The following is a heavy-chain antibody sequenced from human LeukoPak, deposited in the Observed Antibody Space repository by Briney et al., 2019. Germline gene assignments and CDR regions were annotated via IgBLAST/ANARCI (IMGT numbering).Heavy chain of an antibody. CDR1: GGSISDYY. V-gene: IGHV4-59*01. J-gene: IGHJ4*02. CDR3: ARDRVHFDF. CDR2: IYYSGSSYHSGST. Sequence: SETLSLTCTVSGGSISDYYWSWIRQPPGKGLEWIGYIYYSGSSYHSGSTNYNPSLKNRVTISVEASENQFSLKLSSVTAADTAVYYCARDRVHFDFWGQGTLLTVSS.